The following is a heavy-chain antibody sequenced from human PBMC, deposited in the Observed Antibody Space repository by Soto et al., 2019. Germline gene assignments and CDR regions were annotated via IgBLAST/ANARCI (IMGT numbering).Heavy chain of an antibody. CDR2: INTGGSDT. CDR3: AKDPRGYCSGGSCKNDWFDP. J-gene: IGHJ5*02. V-gene: IGHV3-74*01. CDR1: GFTFSRYW. Sequence: GGSLRLSCAASGFTFSRYWMHWVRQAPGKGLVWVSHINTGGSDTGYADSVKGRFTISRDNAKNRLYLEMNSLRAEDTAVYYCAKDPRGYCSGGSCKNDWFDPWGQGTLVTVSS. D-gene: IGHD2-15*01.